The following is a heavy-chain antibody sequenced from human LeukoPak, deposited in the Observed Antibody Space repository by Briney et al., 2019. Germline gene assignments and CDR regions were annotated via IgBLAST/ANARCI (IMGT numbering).Heavy chain of an antibody. CDR2: IYHSGNT. V-gene: IGHV4-39*07. D-gene: IGHD3-9*01. J-gene: IGHJ4*02. CDR1: GGSISSSSYY. Sequence: SETLSLTCTVSGGSISSSSYYWGWIRQPPGKGLEWIGSIYHSGNTYYNPSLRSRVTISLDTSKNQFSLKLTSVTAADTAVYYCARQKRYFGNCDYWGQGTLVTVSS. CDR3: ARQKRYFGNCDY.